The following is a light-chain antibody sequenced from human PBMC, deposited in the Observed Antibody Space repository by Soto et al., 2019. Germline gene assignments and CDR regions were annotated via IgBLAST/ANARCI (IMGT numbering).Light chain of an antibody. Sequence: EIVLTQSPGTLSLSPGERATLSCRASQSISSSYLAWYQQKPGQAPRLLIYGASIRATGIPDRFSGSGSGTDFTLTISRLEPEDFAVYYCQQYGSSLRTFGQGTKLEIK. CDR1: QSISSSY. J-gene: IGKJ2*01. CDR3: QQYGSSLRT. CDR2: GAS. V-gene: IGKV3-20*01.